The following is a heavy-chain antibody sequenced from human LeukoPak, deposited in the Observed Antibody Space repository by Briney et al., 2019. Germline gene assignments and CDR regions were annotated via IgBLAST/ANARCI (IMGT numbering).Heavy chain of an antibody. V-gene: IGHV3-21*01. Sequence: GGSLRLSCAASGFTFSSYSMNWVRQAPRKGLEWVSSISSSSSYIYYADSVKGRFTISRDNAKNSLYLQMNSLSAEDTAVYYCARGLRFLEWLSSAELDYWGQGTLVTVSS. CDR3: ARGLRFLEWLSSAELDY. CDR2: ISSSSSYI. J-gene: IGHJ4*02. CDR1: GFTFSSYS. D-gene: IGHD3-3*01.